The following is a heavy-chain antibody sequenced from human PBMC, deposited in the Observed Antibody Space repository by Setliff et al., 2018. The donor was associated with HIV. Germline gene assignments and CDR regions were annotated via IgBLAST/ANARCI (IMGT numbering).Heavy chain of an antibody. D-gene: IGHD2-2*02. CDR3: ARAQFNTSPWVNS. Sequence: EASVKVSCKVSGYTLTEVSIHWVRQAPGKGLEWMGGFDPEDDETVYAQKFQDRVTMTRDTSTTTVYMELSSLRSDDTAVYYCARAQFNTSPWVNSWGQGTLVTVSS. CDR2: FDPEDDET. V-gene: IGHV1-24*01. CDR1: GYTLTEVS. J-gene: IGHJ5*02.